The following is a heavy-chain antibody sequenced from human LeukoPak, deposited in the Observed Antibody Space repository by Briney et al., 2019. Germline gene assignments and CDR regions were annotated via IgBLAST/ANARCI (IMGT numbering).Heavy chain of an antibody. Sequence: PSETLSLTCTVSGGAINSDYWSWIRQPPGKGLEWTGYISYSGSTNYNPSLKSRVTISVDTSKNQFSLKLSSVTAADTAVFYCARSYYYGSGYAFDIWGQGTMVTVSS. CDR2: ISYSGST. CDR3: ARSYYYGSGYAFDI. D-gene: IGHD3-10*01. CDR1: GGAINSDY. J-gene: IGHJ3*02. V-gene: IGHV4-59*08.